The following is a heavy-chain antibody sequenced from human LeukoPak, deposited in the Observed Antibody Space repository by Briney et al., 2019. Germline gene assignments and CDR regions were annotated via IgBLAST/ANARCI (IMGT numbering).Heavy chain of an antibody. CDR2: IYYSGST. V-gene: IGHV4-59*08. CDR1: GGSISSYY. CDR3: ASSKWEPYYFDY. J-gene: IGHJ4*02. Sequence: SETLSLTCTVSGGSISSYYWSWIRQPPGKGLEWIGYIYYSGSTNGNPSLKSRVTISVDTSKNQFSLKLSSVTAADTAVYYCASSKWEPYYFDYWGQGTLVTVSS. D-gene: IGHD1-26*01.